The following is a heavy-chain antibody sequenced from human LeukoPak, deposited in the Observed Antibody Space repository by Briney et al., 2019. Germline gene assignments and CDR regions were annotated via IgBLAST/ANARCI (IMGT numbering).Heavy chain of an antibody. CDR1: GGSIGSYY. CDR2: IYYSGST. Sequence: KPSETLSLTCTVSGGSIGSYYCSWIRQPPGKGLEWIGYIYYSGSTNYNPSLKSRVTISVDTSKNQFSLRLSSVTAADTAVYYCARDTYYYDSSGYPVGYFDYWGQGTLVTVSS. CDR3: ARDTYYYDSSGYPVGYFDY. J-gene: IGHJ4*02. D-gene: IGHD3-22*01. V-gene: IGHV4-59*01.